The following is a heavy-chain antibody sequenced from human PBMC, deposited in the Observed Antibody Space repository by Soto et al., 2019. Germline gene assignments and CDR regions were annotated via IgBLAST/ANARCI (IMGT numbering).Heavy chain of an antibody. CDR3: ARDLAYCSGGSCLSYYDYYGMAV. V-gene: IGHV3-48*02. CDR2: ISSSSSTI. Sequence: EVQLVESGGGLVQPGGSLRLSCAASGFTFSSYSMNWVRQAPGTGLEWVSYISSSSSTIYYADSVKGRFTIYRDNAKNSLYLQMTSLRDEDTAVYYCARDLAYCSGGSCLSYYDYYGMAVVGQGTTVTVSS. J-gene: IGHJ6*02. CDR1: GFTFSSYS. D-gene: IGHD2-15*01.